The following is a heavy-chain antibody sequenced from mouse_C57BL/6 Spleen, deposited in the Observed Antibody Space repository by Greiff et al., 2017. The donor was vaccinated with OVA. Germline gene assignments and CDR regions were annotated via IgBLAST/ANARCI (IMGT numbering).Heavy chain of an antibody. CDR1: GYSFTDYN. V-gene: IGHV1-39*01. Sequence: VQLKESGPELVKPGASVKISCKASGYSFTDYNMNWVKQSNGKSLEWIGVINPNYGTTSYNQKFKGKATLTVDQSSSTAYMQLNSLTSEDSAVYYCVIYYDYTWFAYWGQGTLVTVSA. J-gene: IGHJ3*01. D-gene: IGHD2-4*01. CDR2: INPNYGTT. CDR3: VIYYDYTWFAY.